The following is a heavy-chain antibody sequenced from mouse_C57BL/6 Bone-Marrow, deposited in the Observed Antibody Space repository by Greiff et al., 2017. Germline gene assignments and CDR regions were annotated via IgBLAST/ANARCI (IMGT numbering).Heavy chain of an antibody. Sequence: VKLQESGPELVKPGASVKLSCKASGYTFTSYDINWVKQRPGQGLEWIGWIYPRDGSSTYNEKFKGKATLTVDPSSSTAYMELHSLTSEDSAVYFCARDYGSSYWYFDVWGTGTTVTVSS. V-gene: IGHV1-85*01. CDR3: ARDYGSSYWYFDV. D-gene: IGHD1-1*01. CDR2: IYPRDGSS. J-gene: IGHJ1*03. CDR1: GYTFTSYD.